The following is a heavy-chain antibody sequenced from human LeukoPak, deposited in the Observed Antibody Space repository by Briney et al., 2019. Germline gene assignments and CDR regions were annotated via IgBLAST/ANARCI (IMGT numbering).Heavy chain of an antibody. D-gene: IGHD3-10*01. V-gene: IGHV3-30*04. Sequence: GGSLRLSCAASGFTFSRYAMHWVSQAPGKRLEWVAVISYDGSNKYYADSVKGRFTISRDNSKNTLYLQVNSLRAEDTAVYYCAAAYYYGSGSLYWGQGTLVTVSS. CDR1: GFTFSRYA. CDR3: AAAYYYGSGSLY. CDR2: ISYDGSNK. J-gene: IGHJ4*02.